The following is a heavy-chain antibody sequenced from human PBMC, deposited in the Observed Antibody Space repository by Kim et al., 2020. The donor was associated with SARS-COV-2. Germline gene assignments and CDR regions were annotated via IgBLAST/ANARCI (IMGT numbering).Heavy chain of an antibody. Sequence: GGSLRLSCAASGFTLSSYSMNWVRQAPGKGLEWVSSISSGSSYIYYADSVKGRFTISRDNAKNSLYLQMNILRAEATAVYYCSRDRGTSSQHMDVWGQVT. V-gene: IGHV3-21*04. D-gene: IGHD2-2*01. CDR1: GFTLSSYS. CDR2: ISSGSSYI. J-gene: IGHJ6*02. CDR3: SRDRGTSSQHMDV.